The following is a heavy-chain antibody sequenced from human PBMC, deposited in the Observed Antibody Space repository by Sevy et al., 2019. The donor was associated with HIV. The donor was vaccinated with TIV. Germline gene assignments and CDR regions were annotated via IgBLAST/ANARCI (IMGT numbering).Heavy chain of an antibody. Sequence: GGSLRLSCAASGFTFGNYWMHWVRQAPRKGLVWISRINNDGSNTNYADSVKGRFTTSRDNAKNTLYLQMNSLRAEDTAVYYCGREMISMVPGVPDAFDIWGQGTMVTVSS. D-gene: IGHD3-10*01. CDR1: GFTFGNYW. CDR2: INNDGSNT. J-gene: IGHJ3*02. CDR3: GREMISMVPGVPDAFDI. V-gene: IGHV3-74*01.